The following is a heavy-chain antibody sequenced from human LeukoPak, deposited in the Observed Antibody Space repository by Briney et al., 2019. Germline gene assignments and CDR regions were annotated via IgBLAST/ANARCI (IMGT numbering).Heavy chain of an antibody. Sequence: SGPTLVKPTQTLTLTCTFSGFSLSTSGVGVGWIRQPPGKALEWLALIYWDDDKRYSPSLKSRLTITKDTSKNQVVLTMTNMDPVDTATYYCAHTIAAAGTGYYYYMDVWGKGTTVTVSS. V-gene: IGHV2-5*02. CDR3: AHTIAAAGTGYYYYMDV. CDR2: IYWDDDK. J-gene: IGHJ6*03. D-gene: IGHD6-13*01. CDR1: GFSLSTSGVG.